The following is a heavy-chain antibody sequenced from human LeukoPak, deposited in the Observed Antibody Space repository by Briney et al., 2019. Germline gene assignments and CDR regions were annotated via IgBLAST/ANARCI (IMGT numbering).Heavy chain of an antibody. CDR2: IYYSGST. CDR1: GGSISSSSYY. CDR3: ARVQYYDSVDYYYYYMDV. D-gene: IGHD3-22*01. J-gene: IGHJ6*03. V-gene: IGHV4-39*07. Sequence: PSETLSLTCTVSGGSISSSSYYWGWIRQPPGKGLEWIGSIYYSGSTYYNPSLKSRVTISVDTSKNQFSLKLCSVTAADTAVYYCARVQYYDSVDYYYYYMDVWGKGTTVTISS.